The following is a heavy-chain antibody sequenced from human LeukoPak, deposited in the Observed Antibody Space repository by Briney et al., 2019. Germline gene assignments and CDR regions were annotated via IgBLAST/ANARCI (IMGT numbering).Heavy chain of an antibody. CDR2: INQDGSKI. CDR3: ARAPRPGSVTSFYFDY. CDR1: GFTFSNYW. Sequence: GGSLRLSCAASGFTFSNYWMNWVRQAPGKGLEWVANINQDGSKIYYVDSVKGRFTISRDNAKNSLFLQMYSLRAEDTAVYYCARAPRPGSVTSFYFDYWGQGTLVTVSS. J-gene: IGHJ4*02. V-gene: IGHV3-7*01. D-gene: IGHD2-2*01.